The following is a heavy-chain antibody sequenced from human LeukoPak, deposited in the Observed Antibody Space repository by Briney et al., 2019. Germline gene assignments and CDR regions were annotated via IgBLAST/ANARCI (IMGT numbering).Heavy chain of an antibody. D-gene: IGHD4-17*01. Sequence: GESLKISCQGSGYSFTNYWIGWVRQMPGKGLEWTGIIYPGDSDTRHSPSFQGQVTISADKSISTAYLQWSSRKASDTAMYYCARRRYGDYRGYFFDYWGQGTLVTVSS. CDR1: GYSFTNYW. V-gene: IGHV5-51*01. J-gene: IGHJ4*02. CDR3: ARRRYGDYRGYFFDY. CDR2: IYPGDSDT.